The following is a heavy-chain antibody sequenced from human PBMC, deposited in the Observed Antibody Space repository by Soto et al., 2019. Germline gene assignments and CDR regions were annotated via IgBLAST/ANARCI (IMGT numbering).Heavy chain of an antibody. Sequence: SETLSLTCTVSGGSISSSSYYWGWIRQPPGKGLEWIGSIYYSGSTYYNPSLKSRVTISVDTSKNQFSLKLSSVTAADTAVYYCLVRSLTIFGVVNGDYWGQGTLVTVSS. D-gene: IGHD3-3*01. V-gene: IGHV4-39*01. J-gene: IGHJ4*02. CDR2: IYYSGST. CDR1: GGSISSSSYY. CDR3: LVRSLTIFGVVNGDY.